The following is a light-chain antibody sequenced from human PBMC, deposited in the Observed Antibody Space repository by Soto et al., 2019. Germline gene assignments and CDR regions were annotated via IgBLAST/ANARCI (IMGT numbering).Light chain of an antibody. Sequence: EIVMTQSPAPLSVSPGERATLSCRASQSVSSNLAWYQQKPGQAPSLLIYATSTRATGIPARFSGSGSGAEFTLTISSQQSEDFALYCCQQYHNWPLTFGQGTKMDI. J-gene: IGKJ1*01. CDR2: ATS. V-gene: IGKV3-15*01. CDR1: QSVSSN. CDR3: QQYHNWPLT.